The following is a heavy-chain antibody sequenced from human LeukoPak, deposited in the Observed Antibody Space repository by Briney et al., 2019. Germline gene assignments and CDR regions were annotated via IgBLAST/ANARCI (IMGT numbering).Heavy chain of an antibody. D-gene: IGHD2-15*01. CDR3: AREEEGRLLYYYGMDV. V-gene: IGHV3-33*01. CDR2: IWYDGSNK. CDR1: GFTFSSYG. J-gene: IGHJ6*02. Sequence: GRSLRLSCAASGFTFSSYGMHWVRQAPGKGLEWVAVIWYDGSNKYYADSVKGRFTISRDNSKNTLYLQMNSLRAEDTAVYYCAREEEGRLLYYYGMDVWGQGTTVTVSS.